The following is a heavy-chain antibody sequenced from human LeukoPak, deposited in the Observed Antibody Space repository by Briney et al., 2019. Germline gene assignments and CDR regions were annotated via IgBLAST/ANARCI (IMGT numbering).Heavy chain of an antibody. Sequence: GASVTVSCTASGYTFTSYYMHWVRQAPGQGLEWMGIINPSGGSTSYAQKFQGRVTKTRDTSTSTVYMELSSLRSEDTAVYYCARSDYGEGFDYWGQGTLVTVSS. D-gene: IGHD4-17*01. CDR3: ARSDYGEGFDY. CDR1: GYTFTSYY. J-gene: IGHJ4*02. CDR2: INPSGGST. V-gene: IGHV1-46*01.